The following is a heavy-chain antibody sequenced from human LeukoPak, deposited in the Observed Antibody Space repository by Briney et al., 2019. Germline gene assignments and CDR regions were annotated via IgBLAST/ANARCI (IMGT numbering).Heavy chain of an antibody. CDR3: ARDMLLWFGELSTGDAFDV. Sequence: PGGSLRLSCAASGFIFSDHFMAWVRQAPGKGLEWAASIKLDGSETYYLDSVKGRFTVPRDNAKKLLYLQMNRLRAEDTAVYFCARDMLLWFGELSTGDAFDVWGQGTKVTVSS. D-gene: IGHD3-10*01. CDR2: IKLDGSET. V-gene: IGHV3-7*03. CDR1: GFIFSDHF. J-gene: IGHJ3*01.